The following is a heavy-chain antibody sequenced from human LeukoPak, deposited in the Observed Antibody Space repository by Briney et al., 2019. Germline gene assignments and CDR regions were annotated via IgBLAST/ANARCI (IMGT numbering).Heavy chain of an antibody. J-gene: IGHJ4*02. Sequence: PSETLSLTCTVSGYSISSGYYWGWIRQPPGKGLEWIGSNYYSGSTYYNPSLKSRVTISVDTSKNQFSLKLSSVTAADTAVYYCARDRSGSLGYWGQGTLVTVSS. CDR3: ARDRSGSLGY. D-gene: IGHD1-26*01. CDR2: NYYSGST. CDR1: GYSISSGYY. V-gene: IGHV4-38-2*02.